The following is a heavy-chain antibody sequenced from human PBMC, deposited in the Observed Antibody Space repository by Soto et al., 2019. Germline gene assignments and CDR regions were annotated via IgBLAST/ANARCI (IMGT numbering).Heavy chain of an antibody. D-gene: IGHD6-13*01. Sequence: QVQMVQSENEVKKPGASVKVSCKTAGYPFNYFGILWVRQAPGQGLEWVGWVSGSNGKTNYAQKFQDRVTLTIDKSTSTAYMELRTLRFDDTAIYYCARDKSGIANPRYFDYSGQGTLVTVSS. CDR1: GYPFNYFG. J-gene: IGHJ4*02. CDR2: VSGSNGKT. V-gene: IGHV1-18*01. CDR3: ARDKSGIANPRYFDY.